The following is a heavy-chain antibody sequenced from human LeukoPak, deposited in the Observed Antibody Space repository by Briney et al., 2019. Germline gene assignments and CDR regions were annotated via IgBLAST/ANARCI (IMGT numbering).Heavy chain of an antibody. V-gene: IGHV1-24*01. CDR3: ATRTVPTAIHSAFDI. J-gene: IGHJ3*02. Sequence: ASVKVSCKSSGYTLSVLPIHWVRQAPGKGLECMGGYEPEDGETFYTQEFLGRVTMTEDISTDTAYMELSSLRSDDTAMYYCATRTVPTAIHSAFDIWGQGTMVTVSS. D-gene: IGHD2-2*02. CDR2: YEPEDGET. CDR1: GYTLSVLP.